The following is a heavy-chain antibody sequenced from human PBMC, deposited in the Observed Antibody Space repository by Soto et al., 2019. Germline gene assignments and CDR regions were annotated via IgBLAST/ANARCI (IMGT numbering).Heavy chain of an antibody. V-gene: IGHV3-66*01. J-gene: IGHJ3*01. CDR3: ARGDGALDV. CDR2: IYTSGST. D-gene: IGHD3-10*01. Sequence: VQPVESGGGLVQPGGSLRLSCAASGFIVSSNYMSWVRQAPGKGLEWVSVIYTSGSTYYADSVKGRFTISRDNSKNIVYLQMNSLRAEDTAVYYCARGDGALDVWGQGTLVTVS. CDR1: GFIVSSNY.